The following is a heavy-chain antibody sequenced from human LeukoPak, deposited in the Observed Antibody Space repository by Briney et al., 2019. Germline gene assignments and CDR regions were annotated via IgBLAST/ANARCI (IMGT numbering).Heavy chain of an antibody. V-gene: IGHV3-7*04. CDR2: IKQDGSEK. CDR1: GFTFGSYW. CDR3: ARVSAYFDY. J-gene: IGHJ4*02. Sequence: GGSLRLSCAASGFTFGSYWMSWVRQAPGKGLEWVGNIKQDGSEKYYVDSVKGRFTISRDNAKNSLYLQMNSLRAEDSAVYYCARVSAYFDYWGQGALVTVSS. D-gene: IGHD2-2*01.